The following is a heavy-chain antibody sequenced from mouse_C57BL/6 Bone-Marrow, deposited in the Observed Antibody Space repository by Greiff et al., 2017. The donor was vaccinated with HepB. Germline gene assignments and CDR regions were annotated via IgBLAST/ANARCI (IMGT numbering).Heavy chain of an antibody. CDR2: IYPGSGST. V-gene: IGHV1-55*01. J-gene: IGHJ3*01. Sequence: QVQLQQPGAELVKPGASVKLSCKASGYTFTSYWITWVKQRPGKGLVWIGAIYPGSGSTNYNEKFKSKATLTVDISSSTAYMQISSMTSEDSAVYYCARAGNGGAGFAGWGEVTLVTVSA. CDR1: GYTFTSYW. CDR3: ARAGNGGAGFAG. D-gene: IGHD1-1*02.